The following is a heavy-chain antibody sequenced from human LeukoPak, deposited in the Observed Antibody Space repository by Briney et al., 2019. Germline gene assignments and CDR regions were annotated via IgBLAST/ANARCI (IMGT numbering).Heavy chain of an antibody. CDR1: GDSVSSNSVA. Sequence: SQTLSLTCAISGDSVSSNSVAWNWIRQFPSRGLEWLGRTYYRSKWYNDFAVSMKSRITINPDTSKNQFSLQLNSVTPEDTAVYYCARVKWRGPTSSGWLDYWGQGTLVTVSS. D-gene: IGHD6-19*01. V-gene: IGHV6-1*01. CDR2: TYYRSKWYN. CDR3: ARVKWRGPTSSGWLDY. J-gene: IGHJ4*02.